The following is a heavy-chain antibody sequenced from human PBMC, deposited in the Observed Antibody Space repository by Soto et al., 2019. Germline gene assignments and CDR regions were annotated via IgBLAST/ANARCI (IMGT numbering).Heavy chain of an antibody. J-gene: IGHJ1*01. CDR2: IYFSGVA. D-gene: IGHD2-15*01. Sequence: QMQMQESGPRLVKPSETLSLTCTVSGASITDSYWSWIRQPPEKGLEWIGYIYFSGVATYNPSLKSRATMSRDTSKNEFSLKLTSVTAADTALYYCARGDSDLAVSEAAYWGQGTLVTVSS. CDR1: GASITDSY. V-gene: IGHV4-59*01. CDR3: ARGDSDLAVSEAAY.